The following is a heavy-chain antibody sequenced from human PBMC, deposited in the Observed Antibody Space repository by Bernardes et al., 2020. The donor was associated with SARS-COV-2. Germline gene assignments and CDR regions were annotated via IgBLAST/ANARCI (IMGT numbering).Heavy chain of an antibody. J-gene: IGHJ6*02. CDR3: ARVPGVDTAMVNYYYGMDV. CDR2: IYTSGST. CDR1: GGSISSVSYY. D-gene: IGHD5-18*01. V-gene: IGHV4-61*02. Sequence: SETLSLTCTVSGGSISSVSYYWSWLLQPAGKGLEWIGRIYTSGSTNYNPSLKSRVTISVDTSKNQFSLKLSSVTAADTAVYYCARVPGVDTAMVNYYYGMDVWGQGTTVTVSS.